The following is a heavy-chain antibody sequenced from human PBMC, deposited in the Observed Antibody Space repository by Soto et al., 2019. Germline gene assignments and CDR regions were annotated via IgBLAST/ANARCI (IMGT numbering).Heavy chain of an antibody. V-gene: IGHV1-3*01. CDR3: ARGSTRTGPPLDY. J-gene: IGHJ4*02. CDR2: INAGNGNT. CDR1: GYTFTSYA. Sequence: ASVKVSCKASGYTFTSYAMHWVRPAPGQRLGWMGWINAGNGNTKYSQKFQGRVTMTGDTSTSTVYMELSSLRSEDTAVYYCARGSTRTGPPLDYWGQGTLVTVSS.